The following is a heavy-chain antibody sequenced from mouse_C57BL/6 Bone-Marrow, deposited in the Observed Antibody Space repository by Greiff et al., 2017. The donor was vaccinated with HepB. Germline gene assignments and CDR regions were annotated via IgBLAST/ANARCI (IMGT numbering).Heavy chain of an antibody. Sequence: EVQLVESEGGLVQPGSSMKLSCTASGFTFSDYYMAWVRQVPEKGLEWVANINYDGSSTYYLDSFKSRFIISRDNAKNILYLQMSRLKSEDTATYYWARKVSYYGNYDWYFDVWGTGTTVTVSS. CDR3: ARKVSYYGNYDWYFDV. CDR1: GFTFSDYY. CDR2: INYDGSST. D-gene: IGHD2-10*01. J-gene: IGHJ1*03. V-gene: IGHV5-16*01.